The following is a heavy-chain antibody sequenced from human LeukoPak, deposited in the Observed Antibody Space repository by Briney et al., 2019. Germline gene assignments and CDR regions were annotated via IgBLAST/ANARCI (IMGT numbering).Heavy chain of an antibody. J-gene: IGHJ3*02. CDR1: GFTFNDYY. D-gene: IGHD5-18*01. Sequence: GGSLRLSCAASGFTFNDYYMCWIRQAPGKGLEWVSYISRSGTTIYYADSVKGRFTISRDNAKNSLFLQMNSLRAEDTAVYYCARQDNSYGYLDAFDIWGQGTMVTVSS. CDR3: ARQDNSYGYLDAFDI. CDR2: ISRSGTTI. V-gene: IGHV3-11*04.